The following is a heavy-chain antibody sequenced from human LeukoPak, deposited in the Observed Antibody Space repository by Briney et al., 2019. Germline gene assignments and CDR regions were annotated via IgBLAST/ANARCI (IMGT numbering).Heavy chain of an antibody. Sequence: PGGSLRLSCAASGFTFYSVWMNWVRQAPGKGLEWCGRIKRKADGGTTDYAAPVKGRFNMSRDDSKDTVYLQMNSLKTEDTAVYYCTTFRDYNNYWGQGTLVTVSS. V-gene: IGHV3-15*01. J-gene: IGHJ4*02. CDR2: IKRKADGGTT. CDR1: GFTFYSVW. CDR3: TTFRDYNNY. D-gene: IGHD1-1*01.